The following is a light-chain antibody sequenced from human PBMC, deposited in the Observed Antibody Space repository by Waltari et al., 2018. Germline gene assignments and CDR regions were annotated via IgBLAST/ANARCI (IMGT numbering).Light chain of an antibody. CDR1: SLDVGGTNY. J-gene: IGLJ3*02. Sequence: QSVLTQPPSASGSPGQSVTISCTATSLDVGGTNYVPRYQHHPGKAPNLSRYDVNKRPSGVPYGFSGSKSGNTASLTVSGLQAEDEADYYCSSYGGSKVFGGGTKLTVL. CDR2: DVN. V-gene: IGLV2-8*01. CDR3: SSYGGSKV.